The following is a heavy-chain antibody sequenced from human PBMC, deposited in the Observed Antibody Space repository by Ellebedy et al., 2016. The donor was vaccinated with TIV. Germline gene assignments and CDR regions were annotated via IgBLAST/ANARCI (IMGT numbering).Heavy chain of an antibody. Sequence: SVKVSXXASGGTFSSYAISWVRQAPGQGLEWMGGIIPIFGTANYAQKFQGRVTITADKSTSTAYMELSSLRSEDTAVYYCARAIRVAVAEYFQHWGQGTLVTVSS. J-gene: IGHJ1*01. V-gene: IGHV1-69*06. CDR3: ARAIRVAVAEYFQH. D-gene: IGHD6-19*01. CDR1: GGTFSSYA. CDR2: IIPIFGTA.